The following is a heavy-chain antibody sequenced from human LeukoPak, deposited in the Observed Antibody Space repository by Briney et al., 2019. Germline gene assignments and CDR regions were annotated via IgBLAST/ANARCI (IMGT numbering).Heavy chain of an antibody. D-gene: IGHD4-17*01. CDR3: AKHIPYGDYMDY. Sequence: PGRSLRLSCAASGLTFSSYGMHWVRQAPGKGLEWVAVISYDGTIRNYADSVKGRFTISRDNSKNTLYLQMNSLTAEDTAVYYCAKHIPYGDYMDYWGQGTLVTVSS. J-gene: IGHJ4*02. CDR2: ISYDGTIR. V-gene: IGHV3-30*18. CDR1: GLTFSSYG.